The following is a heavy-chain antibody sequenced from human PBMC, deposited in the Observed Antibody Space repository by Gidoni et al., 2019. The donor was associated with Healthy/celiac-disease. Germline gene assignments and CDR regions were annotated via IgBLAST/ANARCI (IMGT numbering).Heavy chain of an antibody. V-gene: IGHV3-13*05. CDR2: IGTAGDP. CDR3: ARGVGATYGIDV. Sequence: EVQLVESGGGLVQPGGAVRLPCSASGFTFSSYDMHWVRQATGKGLGGVSAIGTAGDPYYPGSVKGRFTISRENAKNSLYLQMNSLRAGDTAVYYCARGVGATYGIDVWGQGTTVTVSS. J-gene: IGHJ6*02. D-gene: IGHD1-26*01. CDR1: GFTFSSYD.